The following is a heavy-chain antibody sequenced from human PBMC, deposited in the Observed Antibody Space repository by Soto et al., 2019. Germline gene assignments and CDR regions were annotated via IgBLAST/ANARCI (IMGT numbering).Heavy chain of an antibody. J-gene: IGHJ5*02. V-gene: IGHV3-11*04. CDR1: GFTFSDHY. CDR3: AKDSPELRFDP. CDR2: ISTSGSTT. Sequence: GGSLRLSCAASGFTFSDHYMSWIRQAPGKGLEWVSYISTSGSTTYYADSVKGRFTISRDNSKNTLYLQMNSLRDEDTAVYYCAKDSPELRFDPWGQGNLVTVSS.